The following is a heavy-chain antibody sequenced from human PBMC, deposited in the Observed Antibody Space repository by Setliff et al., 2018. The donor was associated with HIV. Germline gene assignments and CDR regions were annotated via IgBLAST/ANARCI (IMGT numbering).Heavy chain of an antibody. CDR2: ISQSGTT. CDR3: ARQPLYFGEPYYFDY. J-gene: IGHJ4*02. D-gene: IGHD3-10*01. CDR1: NVAISSNSYY. Sequence: SETLSLTCAVYNVAISSNSYYWGWIRQPPGKGLEWIGSISQSGTTYYSPSLKNRVTMSVDTSRNRFSLKLGSVSASDTANYYCARQPLYFGEPYYFDYWGLGTLVTVSS. V-gene: IGHV4-39*01.